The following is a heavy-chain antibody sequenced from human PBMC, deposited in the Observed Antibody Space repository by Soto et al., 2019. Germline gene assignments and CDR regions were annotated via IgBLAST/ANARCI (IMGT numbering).Heavy chain of an antibody. D-gene: IGHD6-6*01. CDR1: GGTFSSYA. CDR2: IIPMFGTA. V-gene: IGHV1-69*12. J-gene: IGHJ6*02. Sequence: QVQLVQSGAEVKKPGSSVKVSCKASGGTFSSYAISWVRQAPGQGLEWMGGIIPMFGTADYAQRVQGRVTITADEATSPAYMELSSLRSEDTAVYYCARHSSSTNYYYYGMDVWGQGTTVTVSS. CDR3: ARHSSSTNYYYYGMDV.